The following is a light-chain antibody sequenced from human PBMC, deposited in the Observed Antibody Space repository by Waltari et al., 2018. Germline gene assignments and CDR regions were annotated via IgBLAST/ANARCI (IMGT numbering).Light chain of an antibody. V-gene: IGKV1-13*02. Sequence: IQLTQSPSSLSASIGDRVTITCRASQGIGSALSWYQQKPGKPPSLLIYDASSLEGGVPSRFSGSGSGTDFTLSISSLQPEDFATYSCQHLNSYPFTFGPGTTV. CDR3: QHLNSYPFT. CDR2: DAS. J-gene: IGKJ3*01. CDR1: QGIGSA.